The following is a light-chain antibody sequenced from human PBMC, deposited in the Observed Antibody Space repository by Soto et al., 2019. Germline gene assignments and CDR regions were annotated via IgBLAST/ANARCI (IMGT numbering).Light chain of an antibody. J-gene: IGKJ2*01. CDR1: QNVNSD. CDR3: QQYNKWPPLYT. Sequence: EIVMTQSPVILSVSPGERATLSCRASQNVNSDLAWYQQKPGQAPRILIYGASTRATDIPARISGSGSGTDFTITISSLKSEDFAVYYCQQYNKWPPLYTFGQGTKLEIK. V-gene: IGKV3-15*01. CDR2: GAS.